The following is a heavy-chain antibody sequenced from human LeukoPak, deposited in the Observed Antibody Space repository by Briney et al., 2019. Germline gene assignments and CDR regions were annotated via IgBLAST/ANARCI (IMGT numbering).Heavy chain of an antibody. J-gene: IGHJ3*02. V-gene: IGHV4-59*12. CDR1: GGSISSYY. D-gene: IGHD6-19*01. CDR3: ARTKGEQWLTTQGYDAFDI. Sequence: PSETLSLTCTASGGSISSYYWSWIRQPPGKGLEWIGYIYYSGSTNYNPSLKSRVTISVDTSKNQFSLKLSSVTAADTAVYYCARTKGEQWLTTQGYDAFDIWGQGTMVTVSS. CDR2: IYYSGST.